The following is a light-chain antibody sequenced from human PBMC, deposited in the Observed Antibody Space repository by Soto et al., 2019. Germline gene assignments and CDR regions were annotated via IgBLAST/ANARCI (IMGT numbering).Light chain of an antibody. CDR2: DVS. CDR3: SSYTSSTNYV. J-gene: IGLJ1*01. V-gene: IGLV2-11*01. CDR1: SSDVGAYNY. Sequence: QSALTQPRSVSGSPGQSVTISCTGTSSDVGAYNYVSWYQQHPGKAPKFMIYDVSKRPSGVPDRFSGSKSGNTASLTISGLQAEDEADYYCSSYTSSTNYVFGTGTKVTVL.